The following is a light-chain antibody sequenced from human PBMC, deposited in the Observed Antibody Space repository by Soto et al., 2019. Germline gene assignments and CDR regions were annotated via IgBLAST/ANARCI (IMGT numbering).Light chain of an antibody. V-gene: IGLV1-51*01. CDR3: ATWDGSLPAEV. Sequence: QSVLTQPPSVSAAPGQKVTISCSGSSSNIVNNYLSWYQQLPGTAPKLLIYDNNKRPSGIPDRFSGSKSGTSGTLDITGLQTGDEADYYCATWDGSLPAEVFGGGTKLTVL. CDR2: DNN. J-gene: IGLJ2*01. CDR1: SSNIVNNY.